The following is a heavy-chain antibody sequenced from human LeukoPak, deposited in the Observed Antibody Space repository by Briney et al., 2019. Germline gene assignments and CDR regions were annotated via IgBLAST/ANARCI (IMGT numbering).Heavy chain of an antibody. V-gene: IGHV3-30-3*01. D-gene: IGHD3-22*01. Sequence: PGGSLRLSCAASGFTFSSYAMHWVRQAPGKGLEWVAVISYDGSNKYYADSVKGRFTISRDNSKNTLYLQMNSLRAEDTAVYYCARWYYYDSSGSPDHWGQGTLVTVSS. CDR3: ARWYYYDSSGSPDH. J-gene: IGHJ4*02. CDR2: ISYDGSNK. CDR1: GFTFSSYA.